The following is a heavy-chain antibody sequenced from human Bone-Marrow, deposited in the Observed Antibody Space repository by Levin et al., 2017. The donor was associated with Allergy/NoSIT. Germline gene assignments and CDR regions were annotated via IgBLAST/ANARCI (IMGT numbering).Heavy chain of an antibody. CDR1: GFAFSDYW. CDR2: INTDGTTT. CDR3: AREEPTGGFDY. V-gene: IGHV3-74*01. Sequence: SCAASGFAFSDYWMHWVRQAPGKGLVWVSRINTDGTTTNYADSVKGRFTISRDNAKNSLSLQMNSLRAEDTALYYCAREEPTGGFDYWGQGTLVTVSS. D-gene: IGHD2-8*02. J-gene: IGHJ4*02.